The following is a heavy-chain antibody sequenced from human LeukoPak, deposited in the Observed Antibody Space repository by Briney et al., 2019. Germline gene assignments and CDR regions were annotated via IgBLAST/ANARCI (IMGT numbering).Heavy chain of an antibody. CDR1: GGSISSYY. V-gene: IGHV4-59*12. D-gene: IGHD1-26*01. CDR3: AREGGGRYLVNAFDI. CDR2: IYYSGST. J-gene: IGHJ3*02. Sequence: SETLSLTCTVSGGSISSYYWSWIRQPPGKGLEWIGYIYYSGSTNYNPSLKSRVTISVDTSKNQFSLKLSSVTAADTAVYYCAREGGGRYLVNAFDIWGQGTMVTVSS.